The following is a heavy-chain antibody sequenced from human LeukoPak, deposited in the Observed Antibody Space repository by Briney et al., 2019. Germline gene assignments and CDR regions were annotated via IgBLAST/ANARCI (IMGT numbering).Heavy chain of an antibody. CDR2: VSSSGATT. D-gene: IGHD5-18*01. CDR3: AKVTLGYSYGPPHS. Sequence: GGSLRLSCAASGFTFSSHAMSWVRQAPGKGLEWVSGVSSSGATTYYADSVKGRFIISRDNSKSSLYLLMNNLRAEDTAVYYCAKVTLGYSYGPPHSWGQGTLVIVSA. V-gene: IGHV3-23*01. CDR1: GFTFSSHA. J-gene: IGHJ4*02.